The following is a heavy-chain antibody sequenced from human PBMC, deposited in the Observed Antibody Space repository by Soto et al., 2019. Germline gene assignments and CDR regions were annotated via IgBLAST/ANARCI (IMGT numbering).Heavy chain of an antibody. V-gene: IGHV1-18*01. J-gene: IGHJ4*02. D-gene: IGHD4-17*01. Sequence: QVQLVQSGAEVKKPGASVKVSCKASGYTFTSYAISWVRQAPGQGVEWLGWISAYNGNTNYAQKLQGRATMTTDTSTSTAYRELRSLRSDDTAVYYCARDDPPTHYWGQGTLVTVSS. CDR3: ARDDPPTHY. CDR1: GYTFTSYA. CDR2: ISAYNGNT.